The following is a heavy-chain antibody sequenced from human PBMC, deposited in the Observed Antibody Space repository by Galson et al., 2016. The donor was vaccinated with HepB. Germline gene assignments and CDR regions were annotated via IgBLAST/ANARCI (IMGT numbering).Heavy chain of an antibody. CDR1: GFTSSDYY. CDR3: AREPHIAVAGKDYYYYYYGMDV. Sequence: SLRLSCAASGFTSSDYYMSWIRQAPGKGLEWVSYISSSSGYISYADSVKGRFTISRDNAKNSMFLQMNSLRAEDTALYYCAREPHIAVAGKDYYYYYYGMDVWGQGTTVTVSS. J-gene: IGHJ6*02. V-gene: IGHV3-11*06. CDR2: ISSSSGYI. D-gene: IGHD6-19*01.